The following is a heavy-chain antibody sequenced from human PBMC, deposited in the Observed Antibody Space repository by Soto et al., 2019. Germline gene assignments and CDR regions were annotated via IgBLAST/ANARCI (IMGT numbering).Heavy chain of an antibody. V-gene: IGHV4-59*01. CDR1: DGSISNFD. CDR3: ARAPAPWIRSSGYYFAY. D-gene: IGHD6-13*01. J-gene: IGHJ4*02. CDR2: IYYSGST. Sequence: PSQPQSLTSTVADGSISNFDWSWIRQPPGKGLEWIGYIYYSGSTNYNPSLKSRVTISVDTSKNQFSLKLSSVTAADTAVYYCARAPAPWIRSSGYYFAYWRQGTPVTVSS.